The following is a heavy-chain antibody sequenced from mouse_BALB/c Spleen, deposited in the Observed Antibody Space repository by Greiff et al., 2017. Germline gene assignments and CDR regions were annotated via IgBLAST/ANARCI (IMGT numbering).Heavy chain of an antibody. Sequence: VQLQQSGPELVKPGASVKMSCKASGYTFTSYVMHWVKQKPGQGLEWIGYINPYNDGTKYNEKFKGKATLTSDKSSSTAYMELSSLTSEDSAVYYCARGGNYYGSNYFDYWGQGTTLTVSS. CDR3: ARGGNYYGSNYFDY. CDR1: GYTFTSYV. D-gene: IGHD1-1*01. J-gene: IGHJ2*01. V-gene: IGHV1-14*01. CDR2: INPYNDGT.